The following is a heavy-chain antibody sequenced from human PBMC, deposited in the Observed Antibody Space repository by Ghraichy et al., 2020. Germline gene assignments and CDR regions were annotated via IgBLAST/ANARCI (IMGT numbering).Heavy chain of an antibody. CDR1: GGTFSSYA. J-gene: IGHJ4*02. Sequence: SVKVSCKASGGTFSSYAISWVRQAPGQGLEWMGRIIPILGIANYAQKFQGRVTITADKSTSTAYMELSSLRSEDTAVYYCASQRDSIAAAGWSFDYWGQGTLVTVSS. D-gene: IGHD6-13*01. CDR3: ASQRDSIAAAGWSFDY. V-gene: IGHV1-69*04. CDR2: IIPILGIA.